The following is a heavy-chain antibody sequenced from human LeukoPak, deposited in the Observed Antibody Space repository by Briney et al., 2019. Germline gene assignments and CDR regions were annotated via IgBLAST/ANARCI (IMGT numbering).Heavy chain of an antibody. D-gene: IGHD2-8*02. CDR2: IYPGDSDT. Sequence: GESLKISCKGSGYSFTSYWIGWVRQMPGKGLEWMEIIYPGDSDTRYSPSFQGQVTISADKSISTAYLQWSSLKASDTAIYYCAKISNTGGYYGDYWGQGTLVTVSS. CDR1: GYSFTSYW. J-gene: IGHJ4*02. CDR3: AKISNTGGYYGDY. V-gene: IGHV5-51*01.